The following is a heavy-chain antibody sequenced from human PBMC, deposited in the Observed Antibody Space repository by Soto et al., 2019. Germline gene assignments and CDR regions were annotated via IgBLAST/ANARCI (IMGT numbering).Heavy chain of an antibody. CDR2: IIPIFGTA. V-gene: IGHV1-69*06. Sequence: ASVKVSCKASGGTFSSYAISWVRQAPGQGLEWRGGIIPIFGTANYAQKFQGRVTITADKSTSAAYMELSSMRSEDTDVYYCARSRGHDDFWSGYNNWFDPWGQGILVTVSS. CDR1: GGTFSSYA. CDR3: ARSRGHDDFWSGYNNWFDP. D-gene: IGHD3-3*01. J-gene: IGHJ5*02.